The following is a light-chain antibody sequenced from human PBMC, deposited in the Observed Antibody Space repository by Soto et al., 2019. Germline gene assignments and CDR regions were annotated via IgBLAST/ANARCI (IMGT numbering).Light chain of an antibody. Sequence: QSVLTQPASVSGSPGQSITISCTGTSSDVGGYNYVSWYQQQPGKAPKFMIYDVSNRPSGVSNRFSGSKSGNTASLTISGRQAEDEADYYCCSYTTSNTRQIVFGTGTKLTVL. J-gene: IGLJ1*01. CDR2: DVS. CDR1: SSDVGGYNY. V-gene: IGLV2-14*01. CDR3: CSYTTSNTRQIV.